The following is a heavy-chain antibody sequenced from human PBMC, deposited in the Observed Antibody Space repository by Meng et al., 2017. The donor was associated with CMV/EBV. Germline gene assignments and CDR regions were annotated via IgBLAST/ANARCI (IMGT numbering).Heavy chain of an antibody. Sequence: ASVKVSCKASGYTFTSYYMHWVRQAPGQGLEWMGISNPSGGSTSYAQKFQSRVTMTRDTSTSTVYMELSSLRSEDTAVYYCATHPKGAAGTVDYWGQGTLVTVSS. D-gene: IGHD6-13*01. CDR3: ATHPKGAAGTVDY. CDR2: SNPSGGST. CDR1: GYTFTSYY. V-gene: IGHV1-46*01. J-gene: IGHJ4*02.